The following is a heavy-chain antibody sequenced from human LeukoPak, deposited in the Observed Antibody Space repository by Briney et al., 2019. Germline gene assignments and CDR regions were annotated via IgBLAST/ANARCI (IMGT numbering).Heavy chain of an antibody. CDR3: AKDFYRLGEFDAFDL. CDR1: GFTFSSYS. J-gene: IGHJ3*01. Sequence: HSGGSLRLSCAASGFTFSSYSMNWVRQAPGKGLEWVSGISWNSGRIGYADSVKGRFTISRDNAKNSLYLQMNSLRAEDTALYYCAKDFYRLGEFDAFDLWGQGTMVIVSS. CDR2: ISWNSGRI. V-gene: IGHV3-9*01. D-gene: IGHD3-16*01.